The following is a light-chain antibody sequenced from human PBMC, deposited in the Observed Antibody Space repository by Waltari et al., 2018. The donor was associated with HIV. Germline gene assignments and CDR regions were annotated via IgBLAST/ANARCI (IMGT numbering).Light chain of an antibody. J-gene: IGLJ2*01. CDR2: DVS. V-gene: IGLV2-11*01. Sequence: QSALTQPRSVSGSPGQSVTISCTGTSSDVGGYNYVSWYQQHPGKAPELMIYDVSKRPSGVPDRFSGSKSANTASLTISGLQAEDEADYYCCSYAGSYTFVVFGGGTKLTVL. CDR3: CSYAGSYTFVV. CDR1: SSDVGGYNY.